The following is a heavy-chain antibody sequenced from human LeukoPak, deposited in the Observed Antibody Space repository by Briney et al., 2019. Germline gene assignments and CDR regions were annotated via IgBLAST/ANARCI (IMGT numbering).Heavy chain of an antibody. D-gene: IGHD6-6*01. Sequence: ASVKVSCMASGGTFSSYAISWVRQAPGQGLEWMGGIIPIFGTANYAQKLQGRVTITTDESTSTAYMELSSLRSEDTAVYYCARQSIEYSSSTLMGYWGQGTLVTVSS. CDR2: IIPIFGTA. J-gene: IGHJ4*02. CDR1: GGTFSSYA. V-gene: IGHV1-69*05. CDR3: ARQSIEYSSSTLMGY.